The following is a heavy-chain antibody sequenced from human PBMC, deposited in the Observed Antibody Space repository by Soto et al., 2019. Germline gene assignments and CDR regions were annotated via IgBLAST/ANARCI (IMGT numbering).Heavy chain of an antibody. CDR3: ARGYCTNGVCWGGFYFDY. D-gene: IGHD2-8*01. J-gene: IGHJ4*02. V-gene: IGHV3-53*02. CDR2: IYSGGST. Sequence: EVQLVETGGGLIQPGGSLRLSCAASGFTVSSNYMSWVRQAPGKGLEWGSVIYSGGSTYYADSVKGRFTISRDNSKNMVYLQVNSLRAEDTAVYYCARGYCTNGVCWGGFYFDYWGQGTLVTVSS. CDR1: GFTVSSNY.